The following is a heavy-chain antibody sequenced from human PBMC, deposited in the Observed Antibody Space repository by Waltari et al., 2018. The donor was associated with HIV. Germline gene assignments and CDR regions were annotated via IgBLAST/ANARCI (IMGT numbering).Heavy chain of an antibody. CDR3: AKDGDVAVVGTGAAIDF. J-gene: IGHJ4*02. V-gene: IGHV3-23*01. CDR1: GFTFSNYA. CDR2: ISDRGVST. D-gene: IGHD6-19*01. Sequence: EVQLLESGGGLVQPGGSLRLSCAASGFTFSNYAMNWVRQAPGKGLEWVSAISDRGVSTYYADSVKGRFTISRDNSKDTLYLQMNNLRGEDTAVYYCAKDGDVAVVGTGAAIDFWGQGTRVIVSS.